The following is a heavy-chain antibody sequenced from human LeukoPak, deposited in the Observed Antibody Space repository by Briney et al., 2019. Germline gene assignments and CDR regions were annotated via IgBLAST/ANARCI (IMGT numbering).Heavy chain of an antibody. CDR3: ARGPVYYYGSGSYSD. V-gene: IGHV4-39*01. J-gene: IGHJ4*02. Sequence: SETLSLTCTVSGGSISSSVYYWGWIRQPPGKGLERIGTIYYSGSTYYNPSLKSRVAISVDTSKNQFSLKLSSVTATDTAVYYCARGPVYYYGSGSYSDWGQGTLVTVSS. CDR2: IYYSGST. CDR1: GGSISSSVYY. D-gene: IGHD3-10*01.